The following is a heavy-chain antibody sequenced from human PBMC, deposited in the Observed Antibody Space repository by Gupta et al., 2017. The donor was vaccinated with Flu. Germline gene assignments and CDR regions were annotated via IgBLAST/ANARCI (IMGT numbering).Heavy chain of an antibody. Sequence: EVQLVEAGGGLVKPGGSLRLSCAASGFPFSTYSMNWVRQAPGKGLEWVSSISSSSSHIYYADSVKGRFTISRDNAQNSLYLQMNSLRAEDTAVYYCARDSVVSADWFDPWGQGTLVTVSS. CDR3: ARDSVVSADWFDP. CDR1: GFPFSTYS. CDR2: ISSSSSHI. D-gene: IGHD2-2*01. J-gene: IGHJ5*02. V-gene: IGHV3-21*01.